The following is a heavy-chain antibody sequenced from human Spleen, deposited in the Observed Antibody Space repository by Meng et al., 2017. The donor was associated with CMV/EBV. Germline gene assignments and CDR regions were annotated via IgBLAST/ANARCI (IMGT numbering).Heavy chain of an antibody. Sequence: GESLKISCAASGFSFSSHGMHWVRQAPGKGLEWVAVIWYDGSSQYYAHSAKGRFTISRDNSKNTLYLQMNRLRAEDTGVYYCAKDFLVGGSFYSGLDVWGQGTAVTVSS. J-gene: IGHJ6*02. CDR1: GFSFSSHG. CDR3: AKDFLVGGSFYSGLDV. V-gene: IGHV3-33*03. D-gene: IGHD1-26*01. CDR2: IWYDGSSQ.